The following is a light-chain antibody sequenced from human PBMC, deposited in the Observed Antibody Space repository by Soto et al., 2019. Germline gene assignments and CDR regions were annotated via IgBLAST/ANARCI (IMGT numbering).Light chain of an antibody. CDR2: AAS. CDR1: QGIRDN. Sequence: AIQMTQPPSSLSASVGDRVTITCRASQGIRDNLGWYQQKPGTAPKVLIYAASSLQSGVPSRFSGSGSGTDFTLTISSLQPEDFATYYCLQDYHYPRTFGQGTRVEIK. CDR3: LQDYHYPRT. J-gene: IGKJ1*01. V-gene: IGKV1-6*01.